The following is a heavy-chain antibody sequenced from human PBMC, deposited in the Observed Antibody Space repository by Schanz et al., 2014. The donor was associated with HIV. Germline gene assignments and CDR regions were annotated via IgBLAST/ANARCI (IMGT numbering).Heavy chain of an antibody. V-gene: IGHV1-69*01. CDR1: GGTFSGHG. CDR3: ARDSAKAVAGLVGEAGFDY. CDR2: IIPIYGTT. Sequence: QVQLVQSGAEVKKPGSSVKVSCKASGGTFSGHGISWVRQAPGQGLEWMGGIIPIYGTTNDAQKFQGRVTMTTDASTATVHMELRSLRSEDTAVYYCARDSAKAVAGLVGEAGFDYWGQGTLVTVSS. J-gene: IGHJ4*02. D-gene: IGHD6-19*01.